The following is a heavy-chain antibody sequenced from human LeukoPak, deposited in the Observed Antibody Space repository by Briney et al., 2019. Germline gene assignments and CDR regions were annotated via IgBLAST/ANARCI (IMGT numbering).Heavy chain of an antibody. D-gene: IGHD6-19*01. Sequence: GGSLRLSCAASGFTFSSYAMSWVRQAPGKGLERVSTISNSDGNTYYADSVKGRFTISRDNSKNTLYLQMNSLRAEDTAVYYCAKTKRYLAVAGENFDYWGQGTLVTVSS. V-gene: IGHV3-23*01. CDR2: ISNSDGNT. CDR1: GFTFSSYA. CDR3: AKTKRYLAVAGENFDY. J-gene: IGHJ4*02.